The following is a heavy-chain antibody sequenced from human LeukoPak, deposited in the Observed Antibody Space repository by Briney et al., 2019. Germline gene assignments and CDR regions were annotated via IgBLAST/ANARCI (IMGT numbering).Heavy chain of an antibody. CDR3: AGVPNVREGEWFDP. J-gene: IGHJ5*02. D-gene: IGHD3-16*01. V-gene: IGHV3-30*03. Sequence: PGGSLRLSCAASGLTLSRYGMHWVRQAPGKGLGWVAVISYDGSTKNYADSVKDRFTISRDNSENTLYLQMSSLRVEDTAVYYCAGVPNVREGEWFDPWGQGTLVTVSS. CDR1: GLTLSRYG. CDR2: ISYDGSTK.